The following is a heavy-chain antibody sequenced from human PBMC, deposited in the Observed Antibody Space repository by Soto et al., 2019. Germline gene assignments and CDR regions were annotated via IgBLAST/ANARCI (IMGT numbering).Heavy chain of an antibody. CDR3: ARSLGQGVPAAMFPPTANWFDP. J-gene: IGHJ5*02. Sequence: QVQLVQSGAEVKKPGASVKVSCKASGYTFTSYYMHWVRQAPGQGLEWMGIINPSGGSTSYAQKFKGRVTMTRDTSTSTVYMELSSLRSEDTAVYYCARSLGQGVPAAMFPPTANWFDPWGQGTLVTVSS. CDR1: GYTFTSYY. V-gene: IGHV1-46*03. CDR2: INPSGGST. D-gene: IGHD2-2*01.